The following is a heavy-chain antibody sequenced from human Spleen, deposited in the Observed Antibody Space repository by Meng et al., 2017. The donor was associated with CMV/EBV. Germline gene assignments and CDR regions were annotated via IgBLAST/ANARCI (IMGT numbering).Heavy chain of an antibody. V-gene: IGHV3-49*02. CDR3: AKIKIAPIEGNYFDY. CDR1: GFTFGDYL. Sequence: GESLKISCTSSGFTFGDYLMSWVRQAPGKGPEWVGFIRSIPYGGSAEYAASVRNRFTISRDDSKSIAYLQMNSLRTEDTAVYYCAKIKIAPIEGNYFDYWGQGTLVTVSS. D-gene: IGHD6-13*01. CDR2: IRSIPYGGSA. J-gene: IGHJ4*02.